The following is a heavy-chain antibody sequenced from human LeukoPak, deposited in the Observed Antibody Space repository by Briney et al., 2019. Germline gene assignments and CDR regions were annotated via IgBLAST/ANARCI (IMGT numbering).Heavy chain of an antibody. J-gene: IGHJ4*02. Sequence: SETLSLTCTVSGGSISSYYWSWIRQPPGKGLEWMGYIYYSGSTNYNPSLKSRVTISVDTSKNQFSLKLSSVTAADTAVYYCARDARHFDWEYYFDYWGQGTLVTVSS. D-gene: IGHD3-9*01. CDR3: ARDARHFDWEYYFDY. CDR2: IYYSGST. CDR1: GGSISSYY. V-gene: IGHV4-59*01.